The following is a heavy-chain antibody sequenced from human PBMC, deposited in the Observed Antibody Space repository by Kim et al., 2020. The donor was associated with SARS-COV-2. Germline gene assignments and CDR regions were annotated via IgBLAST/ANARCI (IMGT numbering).Heavy chain of an antibody. Sequence: SETLSLTCTVSGGSISSYYWSWIRQPPGKGLEWIGFIYYSGSTNYNPSLKSRVTISVDTSKNQFSLKLSSVTAADTAVYYGARQKGWFWELFDYWCQGTL. CDR3: ARQKGWFWELFDY. J-gene: IGHJ4*02. V-gene: IGHV4-59*08. CDR2: IYYSGST. CDR1: GGSISSYY. D-gene: IGHD3-10*01.